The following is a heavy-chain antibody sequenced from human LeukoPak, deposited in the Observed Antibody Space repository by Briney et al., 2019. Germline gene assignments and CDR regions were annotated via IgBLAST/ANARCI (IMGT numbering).Heavy chain of an antibody. D-gene: IGHD6-13*01. CDR2: ISGSGGST. J-gene: IGHJ6*02. CDR1: GFTFSSYA. CDR3: AKEGRYSSSWSIYYYYGMDV. V-gene: IGHV3-23*01. Sequence: PGGSLRLSCAASGFTFSSYAMSWVRQAPGKGLEWVSAISGSGGSTHYADSVKGRFTISRDNSKNTLYLQMNSLRAEDTAVYYCAKEGRYSSSWSIYYYYGMDVWGQGTTVTVSS.